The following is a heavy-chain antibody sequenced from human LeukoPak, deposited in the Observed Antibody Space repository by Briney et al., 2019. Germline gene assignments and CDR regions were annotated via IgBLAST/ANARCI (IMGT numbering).Heavy chain of an antibody. V-gene: IGHV3-21*01. D-gene: IGHD1-26*01. CDR1: GFTFSSYN. CDR3: ARDGRPSPL. Sequence: GGSLRLSYAASGFTFSSYNTNWVRQAPGKGLEWVSAISSSSSYIYYADSVKGRFTISRDNAQNSLFLQMSSLRAEDTAVYYCARDGRPSPLWGQGTLVTVSS. CDR2: ISSSSSYI. J-gene: IGHJ4*02.